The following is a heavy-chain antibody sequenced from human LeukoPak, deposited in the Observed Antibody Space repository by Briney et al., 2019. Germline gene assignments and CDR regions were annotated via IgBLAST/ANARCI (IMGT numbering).Heavy chain of an antibody. D-gene: IGHD6-19*01. J-gene: IGHJ3*02. V-gene: IGHV4-59*01. CDR1: GGSISSYY. CDR3: ARDRGSSGWYGDVFDI. Sequence: SETLSLTCTVSGGSISSYYWSWIRQPPGKGLEWIGYIYYSGSTNYNPSLKSRVTISVDTSKNQFSLKLSPVTAADTAVYYCARDRGSSGWYGDVFDIWGQGTMVTVSS. CDR2: IYYSGST.